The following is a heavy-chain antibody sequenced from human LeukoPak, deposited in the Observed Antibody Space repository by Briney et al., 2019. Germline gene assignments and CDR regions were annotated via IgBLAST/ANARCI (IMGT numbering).Heavy chain of an antibody. D-gene: IGHD1-26*01. V-gene: IGHV3-30-3*01. J-gene: IGHJ4*02. CDR3: ARDRVGATDYFDY. CDR1: GFTFSSYA. CDR2: ISYDGSNK. Sequence: GGSLRLSCAASGFTFSSYAMHWVRQAPGKGLEWVAVISYDGSNKYYAGSVKGRFTISRDNSKNTLYLQMNSLRAEDTAVYYCARDRVGATDYFDYWGQGTLVTVSS.